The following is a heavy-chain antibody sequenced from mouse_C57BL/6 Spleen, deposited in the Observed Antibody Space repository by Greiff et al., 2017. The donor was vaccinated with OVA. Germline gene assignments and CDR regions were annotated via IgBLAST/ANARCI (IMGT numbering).Heavy chain of an antibody. Sequence: VQLQQSGAELVRPGASVTMSCKASGYTFTSYTMHWVKQRPGPGLEWIGYINPSSGYTKSNQKFKDKATLTADKSSSTAYMQLSSLTSEDSAVYYCATIHSNGFAYWGQGTLVTVSA. CDR3: ATIHSNGFAY. V-gene: IGHV1-4*01. CDR1: GYTFTSYT. D-gene: IGHD2-5*01. CDR2: INPSSGYT. J-gene: IGHJ3*01.